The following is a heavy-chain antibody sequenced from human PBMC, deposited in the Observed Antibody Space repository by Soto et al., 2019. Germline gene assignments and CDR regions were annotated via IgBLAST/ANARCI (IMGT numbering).Heavy chain of an antibody. V-gene: IGHV4-34*01. CDR1: GGSFSGYY. CDR3: ARRSVYGDCDY. D-gene: IGHD4-17*01. CDR2: INHSGST. Sequence: SETLSLTCAVYGGSFSGYYWSWIRQPPGKGLEWIGEINHSGSTNYNPSLKSRVTISVDTSKNQFSLKLSSVTAADTAVYYCARRSVYGDCDYWGQGTLVTVPQ. J-gene: IGHJ4*02.